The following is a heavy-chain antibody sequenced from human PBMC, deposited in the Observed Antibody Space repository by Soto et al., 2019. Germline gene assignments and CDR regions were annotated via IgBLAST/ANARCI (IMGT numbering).Heavy chain of an antibody. CDR2: ISAYDGKT. V-gene: IGHV1-18*01. CDR1: CYTFNTYG. D-gene: IGHD3-3*01. J-gene: IGHJ5*02. CDR3: ARDPHEFWTSYWFDP. Sequence: ASLKFSCNTSCYTFNTYGINWVRQARGQGLELMGWISAYDGKTTYAEKFQGRVTLTTDTSTSTAYMELRSLRSDDTAIYYCARDPHEFWTSYWFDPWGQGTPVTVSS.